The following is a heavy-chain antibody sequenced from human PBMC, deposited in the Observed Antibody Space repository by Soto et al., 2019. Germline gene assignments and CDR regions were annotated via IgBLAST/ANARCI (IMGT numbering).Heavy chain of an antibody. J-gene: IGHJ6*02. Sequence: QVQLVQSGAEVKKPGASVTVSCKTSGYTFSNYGINWVRQAPGHGLEWMGWISGYNGNTNYAQTVQGRVTMTTDKSTGTVYMELRSPKSDDTAIYYCSRFIMVGGWFDPNYYHGMDVWGQGTTVTVSS. CDR1: GYTFSNYG. CDR3: SRFIMVGGWFDPNYYHGMDV. V-gene: IGHV1-18*01. CDR2: ISGYNGNT. D-gene: IGHD6-19*01.